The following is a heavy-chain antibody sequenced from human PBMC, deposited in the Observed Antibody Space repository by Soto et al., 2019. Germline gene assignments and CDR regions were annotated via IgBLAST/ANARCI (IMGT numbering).Heavy chain of an antibody. J-gene: IGHJ6*02. V-gene: IGHV2-26*01. Sequence: QVTLKESGPVLVKPTETLTLTCTVSGFSLTNTRMGVSWIRQPPGKALEWLAHIFSNDEKSYSTSLNSRLTIYTDTPTSQVVLTMTTMDPVDTATYYCARMWDRFEHYYYYGMDVWGQGTTVTVSS. CDR2: IFSNDEK. CDR1: GFSLTNTRMG. D-gene: IGHD1-26*01. CDR3: ARMWDRFEHYYYYGMDV.